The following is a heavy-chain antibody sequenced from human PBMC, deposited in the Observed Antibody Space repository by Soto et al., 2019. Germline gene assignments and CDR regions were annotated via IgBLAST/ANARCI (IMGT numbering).Heavy chain of an antibody. J-gene: IGHJ4*02. CDR1: GYTFTGYY. CDR2: INPNSGGT. Sequence: QVQLVQSGAEVKKPGASVKVSCKASGYTFTGYYMHWVRQAPGQGLEWMGWINPNSGGTNYAQKFQGRVTMTRDTSISTGYMGLSGLGADDTAVYYCARLRVAGRIGYYFDYWGQGTLVTVSS. V-gene: IGHV1-2*02. D-gene: IGHD6-19*01. CDR3: ARLRVAGRIGYYFDY.